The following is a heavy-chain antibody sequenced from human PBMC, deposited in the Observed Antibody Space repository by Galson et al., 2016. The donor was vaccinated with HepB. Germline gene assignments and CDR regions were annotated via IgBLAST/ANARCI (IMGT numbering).Heavy chain of an antibody. J-gene: IGHJ6*02. Sequence: SETLSLTCTVYSGSFSGYSWSWIRQPPGKGLEWIGEVNHSGSTNYNPSLKSRVTVSVDTTKMHFSLNMRSVTAADTAVYDCVREKQFGSGPFGMDVWGQGTTVTVSS. CDR2: VNHSGST. D-gene: IGHD3-10*01. CDR3: VREKQFGSGPFGMDV. V-gene: IGHV4-34*01. CDR1: SGSFSGYS.